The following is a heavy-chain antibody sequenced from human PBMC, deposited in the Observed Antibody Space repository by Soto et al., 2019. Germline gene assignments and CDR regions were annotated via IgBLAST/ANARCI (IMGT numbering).Heavy chain of an antibody. CDR2: INPNNGAT. D-gene: IGHD3-22*01. CDR1: GYIFTGNY. CDR3: APHYPDSSGYFDH. J-gene: IGHJ4*02. V-gene: IGHV1-2*02. Sequence: RASVKVSFKASGYIFTGNYMHWVRQAPGQGLEYMGWINPNNGATNYAQNFQGRVTMTWDTSISTAYMEVRRLRSDDTAVYYCAPHYPDSSGYFDHWGQGTLVTVSS.